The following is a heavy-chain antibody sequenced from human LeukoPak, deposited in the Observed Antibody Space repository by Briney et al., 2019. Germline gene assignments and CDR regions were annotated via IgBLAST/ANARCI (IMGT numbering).Heavy chain of an antibody. Sequence: ASVKVSCKASGYTFTGYYMHWVRQAPGQGLEWMGWINPKSGGTNYAQKFRGRVTMTRDTSISTAFMELSRLRSDDTAVYYCARDLAAISTGSHNWFDPWGQGTLVTVSS. CDR2: INPKSGGT. CDR1: GYTFTGYY. D-gene: IGHD2/OR15-2a*01. CDR3: ARDLAAISTGSHNWFDP. J-gene: IGHJ5*02. V-gene: IGHV1-2*02.